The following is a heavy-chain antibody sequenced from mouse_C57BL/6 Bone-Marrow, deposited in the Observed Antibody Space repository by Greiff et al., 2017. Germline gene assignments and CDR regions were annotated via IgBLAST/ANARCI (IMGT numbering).Heavy chain of an antibody. Sequence: VQLQQSGAELVRPGASVKLSCTASGFNIKDDYMHWVKQRPEQGLEWIGWIDPENGDTEYASKFQGKATITADTSSNTAYLQHSSLTSEDTAVYYCTTYDGYPYYYAMDYWGQGTSVTVSS. V-gene: IGHV14-4*01. D-gene: IGHD2-3*01. CDR1: GFNIKDDY. CDR3: TTYDGYPYYYAMDY. CDR2: IDPENGDT. J-gene: IGHJ4*01.